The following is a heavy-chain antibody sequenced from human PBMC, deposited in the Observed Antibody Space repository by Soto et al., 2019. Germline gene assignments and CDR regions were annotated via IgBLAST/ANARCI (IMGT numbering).Heavy chain of an antibody. CDR3: ASEGASGFGMDV. D-gene: IGHD1-26*01. CDR1: GGSMRTYY. Sequence: SETLSLTCTVSGGSMRTYYWGWIRQPAGKPLEWIGRIYPSGTTNYNPSLKSRVTLSLDTSKNQFSLNLSSVTAADTAVYYCASEGASGFGMDVWGQGTTVTVSS. CDR2: IYPSGTT. V-gene: IGHV4-4*07. J-gene: IGHJ6*02.